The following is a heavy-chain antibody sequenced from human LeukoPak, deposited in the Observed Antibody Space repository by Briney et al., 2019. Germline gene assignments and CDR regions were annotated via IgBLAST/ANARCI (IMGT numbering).Heavy chain of an antibody. Sequence: ASVKVSCKASGYSFTSYDMNWVRQAPGQGLEWMGWMNLRNGNTGYPQRFRGRVTMTRNTSLSTAYLELSSLRPEDTAVYYCARGHQLNDYYMDVWGKGTTVTVSS. J-gene: IGHJ6*03. CDR3: ARGHQLNDYYMDV. D-gene: IGHD2-2*01. V-gene: IGHV1-8*01. CDR1: GYSFTSYD. CDR2: MNLRNGNT.